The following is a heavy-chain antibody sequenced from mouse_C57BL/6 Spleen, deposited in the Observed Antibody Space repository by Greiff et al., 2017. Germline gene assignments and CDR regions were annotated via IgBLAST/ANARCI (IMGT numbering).Heavy chain of an antibody. CDR1: GFSLTSYG. CDR3: ARNGDRYWYFDV. V-gene: IGHV2-2*01. J-gene: IGHJ1*03. CDR2: IWSGGST. Sequence: QVQLKESGPGLVQPSQSLSITCTVSGFSLTSYGVHWVRQSPGKGLEWLGVIWSGGSTDYTAAFISRLSISKDNSKSQVFFKMNSLQADDTAIYYCARNGDRYWYFDVWGTGTTVTVSS.